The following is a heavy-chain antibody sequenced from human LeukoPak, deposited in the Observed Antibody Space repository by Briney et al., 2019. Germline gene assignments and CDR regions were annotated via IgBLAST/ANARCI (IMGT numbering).Heavy chain of an antibody. V-gene: IGHV4-34*01. D-gene: IGHD2-2*01. Sequence: PSETLSLTCAVYGGSFSGYYWSWIRQPPGKGLEWIGYIYYSGTTYYNPSLKSRVTISVDTSKNQFSLKLSSATAADTAVYYCATHSYCSGTSCYARYYYYMDVWGKGTTVTVSS. CDR1: GGSFSGYY. CDR2: IYYSGTT. J-gene: IGHJ6*03. CDR3: ATHSYCSGTSCYARYYYYMDV.